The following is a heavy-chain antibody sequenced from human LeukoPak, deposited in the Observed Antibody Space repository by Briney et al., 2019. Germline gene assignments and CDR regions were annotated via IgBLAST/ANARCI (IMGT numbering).Heavy chain of an antibody. CDR3: ARVRIVGSTYDAFDI. Sequence: GRSLRLSCAASGFTFSTYAMHWVRQAPGKGLEWVAVISYDGTTKYHADSVKGRFTISRDNPKNTLYLQMNTLRAEDTVVYYCARVRIVGSTYDAFDIWGQGTMVTVSS. CDR2: ISYDGTTK. CDR1: GFTFSTYA. J-gene: IGHJ3*02. V-gene: IGHV3-30-3*01. D-gene: IGHD1-26*01.